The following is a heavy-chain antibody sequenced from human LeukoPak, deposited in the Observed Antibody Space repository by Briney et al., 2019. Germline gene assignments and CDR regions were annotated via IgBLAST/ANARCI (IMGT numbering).Heavy chain of an antibody. CDR2: TYYRSKWYN. CDR1: GDSVSSKSAG. V-gene: IGHV6-1*01. Sequence: ASQTLSLTCDISGDSVSSKSAGWNWIRQSPSRGLEWLGRTYYRSKWYNDYAVSVKSRITIDPDTSKNQFPLQLNSVTPEDTAMYYCARVGQWLPSGFDYWGQGTLVTVSS. D-gene: IGHD3-22*01. J-gene: IGHJ4*02. CDR3: ARVGQWLPSGFDY.